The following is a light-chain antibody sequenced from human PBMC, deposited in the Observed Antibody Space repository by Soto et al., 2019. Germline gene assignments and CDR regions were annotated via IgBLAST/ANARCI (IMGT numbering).Light chain of an antibody. Sequence: EIVLTQSPGTLSLSPGERPTLSSRAGQSVSRSYLAWYQQKPGQAPRLLIYGASSRATGIPDRFSGSGSGTDFTLTISRLEPEDFAVYYCQQYGSSPRYTFGQGTKLEIK. CDR2: GAS. CDR3: QQYGSSPRYT. CDR1: QSVSRSY. J-gene: IGKJ2*01. V-gene: IGKV3-20*01.